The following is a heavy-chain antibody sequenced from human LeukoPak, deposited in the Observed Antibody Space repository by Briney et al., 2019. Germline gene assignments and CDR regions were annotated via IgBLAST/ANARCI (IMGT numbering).Heavy chain of an antibody. D-gene: IGHD6-19*01. V-gene: IGHV4-4*07. CDR1: GGSISSYY. CDR3: ARVISSGWYVDI. Sequence: PSETLSLTCTVSGGSISSYYWSWVRQPAGKGLEWIGRIYASGSTIYNPSLTSRVTMSVDTSKNQFSLKLNSVTAADTAAYYCARVISSGWYVDIWGQGTMVIVSS. CDR2: IYASGST. J-gene: IGHJ3*02.